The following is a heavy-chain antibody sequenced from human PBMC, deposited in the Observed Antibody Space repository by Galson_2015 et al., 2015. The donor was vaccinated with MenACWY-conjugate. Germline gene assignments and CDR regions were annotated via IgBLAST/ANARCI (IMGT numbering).Heavy chain of an antibody. CDR3: FRADVDLRS. D-gene: IGHD3-10*01. Sequence: SCKASGYSFTSYYIHWVRQAPGQGLEWMGVINPRDGDTSYAQKFRGRVTMTRDTSTSMVYMELNTLTSEDTAVYYCFRADVDLRSWGQGTLVTVSS. V-gene: IGHV1-46*01. J-gene: IGHJ5*02. CDR1: GYSFTSYY. CDR2: INPRDGDT.